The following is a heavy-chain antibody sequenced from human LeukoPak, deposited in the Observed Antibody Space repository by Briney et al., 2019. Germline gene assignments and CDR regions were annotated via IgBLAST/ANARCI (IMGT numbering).Heavy chain of an antibody. V-gene: IGHV4-38-2*02. J-gene: IGHJ4*02. Sequence: PSETLSLTCTVSGYSISSGYYWGWIRPPPGKGLEWIGGINHGGSTYYNPSLKSRVTISVDTSKNQFSLKLNSVTAADTAVYYCARGENPLNTHIAIIDYWGQGTLVTVSS. CDR1: GYSISSGYY. D-gene: IGHD6-13*01. CDR3: ARGENPLNTHIAIIDY. CDR2: INHGGST.